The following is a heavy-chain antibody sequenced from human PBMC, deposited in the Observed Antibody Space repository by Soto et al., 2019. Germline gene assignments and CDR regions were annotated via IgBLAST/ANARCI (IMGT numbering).Heavy chain of an antibody. Sequence: ASVKVSCKASGYTFTSYYMHWVRQAPGQGLEWMGIINPSGGSTSYAQKFQGRVTMTRDTSTSTVYMELSSLRSEDTAVYYCARGGGHFSYGVFYPPQIRSYYYRDMDGWRKGTTVTLCS. CDR3: ARGGGHFSYGVFYPPQIRSYYYRDMDG. CDR2: INPSGGST. V-gene: IGHV1-46*03. CDR1: GYTFTSYY. D-gene: IGHD2-8*01. J-gene: IGHJ6*03.